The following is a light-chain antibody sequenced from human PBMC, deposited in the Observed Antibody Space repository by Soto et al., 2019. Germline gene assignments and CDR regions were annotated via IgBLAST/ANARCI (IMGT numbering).Light chain of an antibody. CDR3: QLYKSYSIS. V-gene: IGKV1-5*01. Sequence: DIQMTQSPSTLSASVGDRVTITCRASQSVTRKLAWYQQKPGKAPKLLIFDASTLQSGGPSRFSGSGSATQFTLTITSLQPDDFAPDCFQLYKSYSISFCQGTRLEIK. CDR2: DAS. J-gene: IGKJ5*01. CDR1: QSVTRK.